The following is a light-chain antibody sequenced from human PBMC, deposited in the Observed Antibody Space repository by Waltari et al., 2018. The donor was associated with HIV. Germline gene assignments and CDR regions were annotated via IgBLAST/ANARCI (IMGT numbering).Light chain of an antibody. CDR3: CSYAGSNTLV. CDR1: TRDVGDYNY. CDR2: DVT. V-gene: IGLV2-11*01. J-gene: IGLJ2*01. Sequence: QSALTQPRSVSGSPGPSVTISCAGTTRDVGDYNYFSWYQQHPGKAPKLMIYDVTKRPPGVPDRFSGSRSGNTASLTISGLQAEDEADYYCCSYAGSNTLVFGGGTKLTVL.